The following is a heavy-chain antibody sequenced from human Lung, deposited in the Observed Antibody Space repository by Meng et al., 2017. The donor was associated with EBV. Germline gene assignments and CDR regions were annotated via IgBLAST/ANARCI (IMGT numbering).Heavy chain of an antibody. J-gene: IGHJ2*01. CDR3: ARGATSVFDL. CDR2: IWYDGSKK. Sequence: PVEAGCGLVKPGGSLILSRTASGFSFSSYAMHWVRQAPGKGLEWVTIIWYDGSKKHYADSVRGRFTISRDNSKNTLHLQMNSLRVEDTAVYYCARGATSVFDLWGRGTLVTVSS. CDR1: GFSFSSYA. V-gene: IGHV3-33*01.